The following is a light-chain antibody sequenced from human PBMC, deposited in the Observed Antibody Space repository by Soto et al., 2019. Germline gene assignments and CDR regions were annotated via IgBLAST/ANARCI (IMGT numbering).Light chain of an antibody. Sequence: EIVLTQSPGTLSLSPGERATLSCRASQSVTSSYLAWYQLKPGQAPRLLIYGASSRATGIPDRFSGSGSGTEFTLTISSLQSEDFAVYYCQQYNNWLSITFGQGTRLEI. V-gene: IGKV3-20*01. J-gene: IGKJ5*01. CDR3: QQYNNWLSIT. CDR1: QSVTSSY. CDR2: GAS.